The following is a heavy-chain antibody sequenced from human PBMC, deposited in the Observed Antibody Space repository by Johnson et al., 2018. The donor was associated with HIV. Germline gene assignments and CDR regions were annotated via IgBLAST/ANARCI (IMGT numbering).Heavy chain of an antibody. V-gene: IGHV3-23*01. CDR1: AFSFSKYA. CDR2: ITGSGVTT. CDR3: ATIMSYYGRGAFDI. J-gene: IGHJ3*02. D-gene: IGHD3-10*01. Sequence: VQLLESGGGLVQPGQSLRLSCAASAFSFSKYAMTWVRQAPGKGLEWVSSITGSGVTTYYTNSVKGRFTISRDNSKLFLQMNSLRAEDTAVYYCATIMSYYGRGAFDIWGQGTVVTVSS.